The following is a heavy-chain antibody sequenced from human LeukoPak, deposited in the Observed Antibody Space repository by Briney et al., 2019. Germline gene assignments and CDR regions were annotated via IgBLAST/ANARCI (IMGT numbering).Heavy chain of an antibody. Sequence: SETLSLTCTVSGGSISSRSCCWGWIRQPPGKGLEWIGTIYYSGSTYYNPSLKSRVTISVDTSKNQFSLRLSSVTAADTAVYYGARQVYSGTHYFDYWAKEPLVTVPS. CDR1: GGSISSRSCC. CDR2: IYYSGST. CDR3: ARQVYSGTHYFDY. J-gene: IGHJ4*02. V-gene: IGHV4-39*01. D-gene: IGHD5-12*01.